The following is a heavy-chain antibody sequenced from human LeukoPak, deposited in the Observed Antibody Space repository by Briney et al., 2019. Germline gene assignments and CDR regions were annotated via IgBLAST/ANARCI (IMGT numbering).Heavy chain of an antibody. Sequence: GGSLRLSCAASGFTFSSYAMHWVRQAPGKGLEWVALISYDESYKYYADSVKGRFTISRDTSKNTLYLQMNSLRAEDTAVYYCARATPYYDFWSGYYADAFDIWGQGTMVTVSS. D-gene: IGHD3-3*01. J-gene: IGHJ3*02. V-gene: IGHV3-30*04. CDR2: ISYDESYK. CDR3: ARATPYYDFWSGYYADAFDI. CDR1: GFTFSSYA.